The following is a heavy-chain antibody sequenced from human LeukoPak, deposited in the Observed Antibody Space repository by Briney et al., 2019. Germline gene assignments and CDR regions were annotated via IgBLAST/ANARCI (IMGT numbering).Heavy chain of an antibody. CDR1: GYTFINYD. Sequence: ASVKVSCKASGYTFINYDINWVRQAPGQGLEWMGWTNPNSGKTGYAQKFQGRVTMTRDTSTSTVYMELSSLRSEDTAVYYCARRIAARLGELDYWGQGTLVTVFS. J-gene: IGHJ4*02. V-gene: IGHV1-8*02. D-gene: IGHD6-6*01. CDR2: TNPNSGKT. CDR3: ARRIAARLGELDY.